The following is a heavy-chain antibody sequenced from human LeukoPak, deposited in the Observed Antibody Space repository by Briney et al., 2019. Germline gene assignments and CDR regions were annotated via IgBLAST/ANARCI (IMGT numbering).Heavy chain of an antibody. CDR2: IYYSRST. CDR1: GGSISSGDYY. V-gene: IGHV4-30-4*08. J-gene: IGHJ4*02. Sequence: SQTLSLTCTVSGGSISSGDYYWSWIRQPPGKGLEWIGYIYYSRSTYYNPSLKSRVTISVDTSKNQFSLKLSSVTAADTAVYYCAREAVDTAMVDYWGQGTLVTVSS. CDR3: AREAVDTAMVDY. D-gene: IGHD5-18*01.